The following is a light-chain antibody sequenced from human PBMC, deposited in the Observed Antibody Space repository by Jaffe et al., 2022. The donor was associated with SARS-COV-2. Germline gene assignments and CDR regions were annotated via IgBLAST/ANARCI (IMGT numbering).Light chain of an antibody. Sequence: DIQMTQSPSSLSASVGDRVTITCRASQSIKDDLNWYQQKPGKAPKVLIYAASTLQSGVPSRFSGSGSGTDFTLTITSLQPEDSGTYYCQQNYNTPFAFGPGTKVHIK. V-gene: IGKV1-39*01. CDR2: AAS. J-gene: IGKJ3*01. CDR3: QQNYNTPFA. CDR1: QSIKDD.